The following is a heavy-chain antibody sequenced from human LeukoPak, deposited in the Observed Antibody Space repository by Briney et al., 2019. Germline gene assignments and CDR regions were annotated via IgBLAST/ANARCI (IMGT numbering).Heavy chain of an antibody. V-gene: IGHV4-34*01. CDR2: INHRGST. Sequence: ETLSLSCALYGGSFSTYYWNWIRQPPGKGLEWIGEINHRGSTKCNPSLESRVTMSLDTSKKQFSLKLRSVTAADTAVYYCALFTYGPDNWGQGNLVTVSS. D-gene: IGHD2-8*01. CDR1: GGSFSTYY. J-gene: IGHJ4*02. CDR3: ALFTYGPDN.